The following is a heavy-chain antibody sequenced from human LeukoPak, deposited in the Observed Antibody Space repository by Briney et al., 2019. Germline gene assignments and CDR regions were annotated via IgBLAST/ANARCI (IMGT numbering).Heavy chain of an antibody. CDR3: ARAGYTISSYRFDY. J-gene: IGHJ4*02. V-gene: IGHV4-4*07. D-gene: IGHD3-16*02. Sequence: PSETLSLTCSVSGGSINSYWWRWIRQPAGKGLEFIGRIYTTGMTNYNPSLKSRVSMSVDTSKNKFSLELRSVTAADTAVYFCARAGYTISSYRFDYWGQGALVTVSS. CDR2: IYTTGMT. CDR1: GGSINSYW.